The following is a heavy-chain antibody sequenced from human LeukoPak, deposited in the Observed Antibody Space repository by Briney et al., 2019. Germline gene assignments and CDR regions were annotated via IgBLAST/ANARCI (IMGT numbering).Heavy chain of an antibody. CDR1: GFSFRTYW. J-gene: IGHJ4*02. Sequence: GGSLRLSCAVSGFSFRTYWMDWVRQAPGKGLVWVSRINGDGSSTIYADSVKGRFTISRDNAKNTLYLQMNGLRAEDTAVYYCARDGYSYEFDYWGQGTLVTVS. D-gene: IGHD5-18*01. V-gene: IGHV3-74*01. CDR3: ARDGYSYEFDY. CDR2: INGDGSST.